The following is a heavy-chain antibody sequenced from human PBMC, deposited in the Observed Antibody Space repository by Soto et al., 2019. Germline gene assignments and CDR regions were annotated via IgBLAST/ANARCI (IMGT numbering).Heavy chain of an antibody. V-gene: IGHV1-18*01. D-gene: IGHD2-2*01. CDR2: ISLYSDGT. J-gene: IGHJ5*02. CDR1: GYTFSNYG. CDR3: ARVVPGAEAWFGP. Sequence: ASVKVSCKTSGYTFSNYGITWVRRAPGQPLEWLGWISLYSDGTNYAQKFQGRVSMTTDTSTSTAYMELRSLRSDDTAVYYCARVVPGAEAWFGPWGQGTLVTVSS.